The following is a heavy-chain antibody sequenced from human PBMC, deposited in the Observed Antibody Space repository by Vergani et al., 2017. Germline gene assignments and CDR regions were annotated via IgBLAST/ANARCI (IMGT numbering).Heavy chain of an antibody. V-gene: IGHV3-13*01. Sequence: EVQLVESGGGLVQPGGSLRLSCAASGFPFSSYDMHWVRQATGKGLEWVSAIGTAGDTSYPCSVKGRFTISRENAKNSLYLQMNSLRAGDTAVYYCARSLKRWDAFDIWGQGTMVTVSS. CDR2: IGTAGDT. CDR1: GFPFSSYD. CDR3: ARSLKRWDAFDI. J-gene: IGHJ3*02. D-gene: IGHD2-15*01.